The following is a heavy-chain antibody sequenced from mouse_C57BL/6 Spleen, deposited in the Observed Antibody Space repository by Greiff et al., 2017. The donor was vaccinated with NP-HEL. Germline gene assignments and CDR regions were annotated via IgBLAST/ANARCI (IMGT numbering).Heavy chain of an antibody. J-gene: IGHJ3*01. CDR1: GYTFTSYW. V-gene: IGHV1-55*01. D-gene: IGHD1-1*01. Sequence: QVHVKQPGAELVKPGASVKMSCKASGYTFTSYWITWVKQRPGQGLEWIGDIYPGSGSTNYNEKFKSKATLTVDTSSSTAYMQLSSLTSEDSAVYYCARGITYERAYWGQGTLVTVSA. CDR2: IYPGSGST. CDR3: ARGITYERAY.